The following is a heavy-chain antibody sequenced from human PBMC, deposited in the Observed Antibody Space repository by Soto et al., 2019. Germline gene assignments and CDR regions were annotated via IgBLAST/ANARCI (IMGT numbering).Heavy chain of an antibody. V-gene: IGHV1-18*01. CDR2: ISGYNGNT. CDR1: GYTFTNYG. Sequence: QVQVVQSGDEVKKPGASVKVSCKASGYTFTNYGFSWVRQAPGQGLEWMGWISGYNGNTKYAEKFQGRVTMTTDTSTSTGHMELRSLRSDDTAVYYCAREAQAPYYYYGMDVWGQGTALTVSS. J-gene: IGHJ6*02. CDR3: AREAQAPYYYYGMDV.